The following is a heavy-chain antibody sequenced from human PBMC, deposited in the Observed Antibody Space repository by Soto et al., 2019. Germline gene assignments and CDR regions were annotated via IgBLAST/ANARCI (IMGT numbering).Heavy chain of an antibody. D-gene: IGHD5-12*01. CDR1: GGTFSSYA. CDR2: IIPVFGTA. CDR3: ASGGASDIVATTYYYFDY. Sequence: SVKVSCKASGGTFSSYAISWVRQAPGLGLEWMGGIIPVFGTANYAQKFQGRVTITADKSTSTAYMELSSPRSEDTAVYYCASGGASDIVATTYYYFDYWGQGTLVTVS. V-gene: IGHV1-69*06. J-gene: IGHJ4*02.